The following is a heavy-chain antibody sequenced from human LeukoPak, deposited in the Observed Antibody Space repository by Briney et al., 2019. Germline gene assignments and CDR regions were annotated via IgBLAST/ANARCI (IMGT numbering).Heavy chain of an antibody. CDR3: ARTVYNSGWFHFDH. CDR1: GFSLRSYA. CDR2: ISGGAAGT. J-gene: IGHJ4*02. V-gene: IGHV3-23*01. Sequence: PGGSLRLSCAVSGFSLRSYAMSWVRQDPGKGLEWVSAISGGAAGTYYADSVKGRFTISTDISKSTLYVQINSLRAEDTAVYYCARTVYNSGWFHFDHWGQGTLVTVSS. D-gene: IGHD6-19*01.